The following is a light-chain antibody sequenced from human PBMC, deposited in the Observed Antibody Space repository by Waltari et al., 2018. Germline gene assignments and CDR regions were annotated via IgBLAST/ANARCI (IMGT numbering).Light chain of an antibody. V-gene: IGKV1-39*01. CDR2: RAS. Sequence: DIQMTQSPSTLSASVGDRVTITCRATQSISSHLNWYQQEPGKAPKLLIYRASNSQTGVPSRFSGSGSGTDFTLTISSLQPEDFATYYCQSSFSSPITFGQGTKVEIK. J-gene: IGKJ1*01. CDR1: QSISSH. CDR3: QSSFSSPIT.